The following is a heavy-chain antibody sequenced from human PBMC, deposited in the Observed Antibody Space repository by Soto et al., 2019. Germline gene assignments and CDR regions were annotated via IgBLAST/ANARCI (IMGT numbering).Heavy chain of an antibody. CDR3: ARERSSSVSGGMDV. V-gene: IGHV4-59*01. J-gene: IGHJ6*02. D-gene: IGHD6-6*01. CDR2: IYYSGST. CDR1: GGSISSYY. Sequence: QVQLQESGPGLVKPSETLSLTCTVSGGSISSYYWSWIRQPPGKGLEWIGYIYYSGSTNYNPSLTRRVTTSVDTSKNQFSLKLSSVTAADTAVYYCARERSSSVSGGMDVWGQGTTVTVSS.